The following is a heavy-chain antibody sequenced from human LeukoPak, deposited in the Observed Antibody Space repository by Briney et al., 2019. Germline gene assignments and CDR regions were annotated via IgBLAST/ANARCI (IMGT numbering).Heavy chain of an antibody. CDR3: ARDLLTTVTPLDYYYGMDV. Sequence: GGSLRLSCAPSGFTFSSYSMNWVRQAPGKGLEWVSSISSSSSYIYYADSVKGRFTISRDNAKNSLYLQMNGLRAEDTAVYYCARDLLTTVTPLDYYYGMDVWGQGTTVTVSS. D-gene: IGHD4-17*01. J-gene: IGHJ6*02. CDR2: ISSSSSYI. V-gene: IGHV3-21*01. CDR1: GFTFSSYS.